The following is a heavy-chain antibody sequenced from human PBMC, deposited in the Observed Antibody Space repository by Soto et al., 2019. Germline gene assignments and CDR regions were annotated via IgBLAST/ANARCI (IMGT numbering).Heavy chain of an antibody. D-gene: IGHD1-7*01. J-gene: IGHJ4*02. CDR1: GGSISSGGYY. CDR3: ARDSSYWNYGRHLDY. V-gene: IGHV4-31*03. Sequence: SETLSLTCTVSGGSISSGGYYWSWIRQHPGKGLEWIGYIYYSGSTYYNPSLKSRVTISVDTSKNQFSLKLSSVTAADTAVYYCARDSSYWNYGRHLDYWGQGTLVTVSS. CDR2: IYYSGST.